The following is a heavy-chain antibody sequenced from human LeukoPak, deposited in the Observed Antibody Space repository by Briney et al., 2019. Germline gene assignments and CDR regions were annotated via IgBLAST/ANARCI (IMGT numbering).Heavy chain of an antibody. J-gene: IGHJ3*02. CDR2: VSASGST. V-gene: IGHV4-4*07. CDR3: ARGASGSHLSGFDI. Sequence: PSGTLSLTCTVSDGSISNYFWNWIRQPAGKGLQWIGHVSASGSTNYNPSLKSRVTMSIDTSKNQFSLTLSSVAAADTAVYYCARGASGSHLSGFDIWGQGTLVTVSS. CDR1: DGSISNYF. D-gene: IGHD1-26*01.